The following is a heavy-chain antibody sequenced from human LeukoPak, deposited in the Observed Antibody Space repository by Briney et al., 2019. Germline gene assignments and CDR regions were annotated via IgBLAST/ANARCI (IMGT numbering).Heavy chain of an antibody. CDR1: GGSISSYY. J-gene: IGHJ6*02. D-gene: IGHD3-22*01. Sequence: PSETLSLTCTVSGGSISSYYWSWIRQPPGKGLEWIGYIYYSGSTNYNPSLKSRVTISVDTSKNQFSLKLSSVTAADTAVYYCARAVHTYYYDSSGYYYSYYYYGMDVWGQGTTVTVSS. CDR2: IYYSGST. V-gene: IGHV4-59*01. CDR3: ARAVHTYYYDSSGYYYSYYYYGMDV.